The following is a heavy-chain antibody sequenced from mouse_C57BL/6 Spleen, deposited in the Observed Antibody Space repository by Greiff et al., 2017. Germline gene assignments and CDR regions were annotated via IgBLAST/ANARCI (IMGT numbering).Heavy chain of an antibody. V-gene: IGHV1-81*01. CDR1: GYTFTSYG. Sequence: QVQLKQSGAELARPGASVKLSCKASGYTFTSYGISWVKQRTGQGLEWIGEIYPRSGNTYYNEKFKGKATLTADKSSSTAYMELRSLTSEDSAVYFCARSDYYGSFYAMDYWGQGTSVTVSS. J-gene: IGHJ4*01. CDR2: IYPRSGNT. D-gene: IGHD1-1*01. CDR3: ARSDYYGSFYAMDY.